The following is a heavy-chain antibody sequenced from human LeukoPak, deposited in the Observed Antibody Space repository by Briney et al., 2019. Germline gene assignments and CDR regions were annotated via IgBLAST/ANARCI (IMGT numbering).Heavy chain of an antibody. Sequence: PSETLSLTCTVSSGSISSYYWSWIRQPPGKGLEWIGYIYYSGSTNYNPSLKSRVTISVDTSKNQFSLKLSSVTAADTAVYYCARANNFYGSGPDYWGQGTLVTVSS. CDR1: SGSISSYY. D-gene: IGHD3-10*01. CDR3: ARANNFYGSGPDY. J-gene: IGHJ4*02. V-gene: IGHV4-59*01. CDR2: IYYSGST.